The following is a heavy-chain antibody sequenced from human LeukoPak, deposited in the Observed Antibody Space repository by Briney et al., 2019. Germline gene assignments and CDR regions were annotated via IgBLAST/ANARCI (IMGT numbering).Heavy chain of an antibody. CDR3: AKSRGYSYYFDY. Sequence: PGGSLRLSCAASGFTFDDYAMHWVRQAPGKGLEWVSGISWNSGSIGYADSVKGRFTISRDNAKNSLYLQMNSLRAEDTALCYCAKSRGYSYYFDYWGQGTLVTVSS. D-gene: IGHD5-18*01. V-gene: IGHV3-9*01. J-gene: IGHJ4*02. CDR2: ISWNSGSI. CDR1: GFTFDDYA.